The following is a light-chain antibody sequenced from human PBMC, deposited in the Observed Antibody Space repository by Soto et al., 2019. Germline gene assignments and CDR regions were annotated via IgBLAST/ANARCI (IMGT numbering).Light chain of an antibody. CDR2: GAS. J-gene: IGKJ2*01. CDR3: QQYDEWPPSYT. Sequence: EIVLTQSPATLSLSPGERATLSCRASQSVTRNLAWYQQKPGQAPRLLIYGASTRATGVPARFSASGSGTEFTLTISSLQSEDFAVYYCQQYDEWPPSYTFGQGTKLEI. V-gene: IGKV3-15*01. CDR1: QSVTRN.